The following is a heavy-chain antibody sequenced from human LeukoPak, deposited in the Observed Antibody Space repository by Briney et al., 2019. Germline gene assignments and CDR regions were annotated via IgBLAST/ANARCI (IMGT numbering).Heavy chain of an antibody. CDR1: GFTFSSYS. CDR2: ISSSSSTI. D-gene: IGHD3-10*01. J-gene: IGHJ5*02. Sequence: PGGSLRLSCAASGFTFSSYSMNWVRQAPGRGREGVSYISSSSSTIYYADSVKGRFTISRDNAKNSLYLQMNSLRAEDTAVYYCARARGYYGSGSDGWFDPWGQGTLVTVSS. CDR3: ARARGYYGSGSDGWFDP. V-gene: IGHV3-48*04.